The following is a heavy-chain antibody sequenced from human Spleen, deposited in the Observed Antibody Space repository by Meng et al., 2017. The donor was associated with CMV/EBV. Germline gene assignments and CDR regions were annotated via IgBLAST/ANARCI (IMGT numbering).Heavy chain of an antibody. J-gene: IGHJ4*02. D-gene: IGHD3-3*01. CDR1: GFTFSSYS. CDR2: ISSSSSYI. V-gene: IGHV3-21*01. Sequence: GGSLRLSCAASGFTFSSYSMNWVRQAPGKGLEWVSSISSSSSYIYYADSVKGRFTISRDNAKNSLYLQMNSLRAEDTAVYYCARSLRFLEWLSLDYWGQGTLVTVSS. CDR3: ARSLRFLEWLSLDY.